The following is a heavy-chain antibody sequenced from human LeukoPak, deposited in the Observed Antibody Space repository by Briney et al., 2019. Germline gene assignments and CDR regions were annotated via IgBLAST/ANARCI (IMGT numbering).Heavy chain of an antibody. CDR3: ARARRSSSPFDY. CDR2: IYTSGST. J-gene: IGHJ4*02. V-gene: IGHV4-61*02. CDR1: GGSISSGSYY. D-gene: IGHD6-6*01. Sequence: PSETLSLTCTVSGGSISSGSYYWSWIRQPAGKGLEWIGRIYTSGSTNYNPSLKSRVTISVDTSKNQFSLKLSSVTAADTAVYYCARARRSSSPFDYWGQGTLVTVSS.